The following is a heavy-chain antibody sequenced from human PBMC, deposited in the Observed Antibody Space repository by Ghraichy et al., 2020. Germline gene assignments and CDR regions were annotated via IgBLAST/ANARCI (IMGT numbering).Heavy chain of an antibody. CDR3: ARALPNRYCTNGVCYTPWDYFDY. D-gene: IGHD2-8*01. CDR1: GFTVSSNY. Sequence: GGSLRLSCAASGFTVSSNYMSWVRQAPGKGLEWVSVIYSGGSTYYADSVKGRFTISRDNSKNTLYLQMNSLRAEDTAVYYCARALPNRYCTNGVCYTPWDYFDYWGQGTLVTVSS. V-gene: IGHV3-53*01. J-gene: IGHJ4*02. CDR2: IYSGGST.